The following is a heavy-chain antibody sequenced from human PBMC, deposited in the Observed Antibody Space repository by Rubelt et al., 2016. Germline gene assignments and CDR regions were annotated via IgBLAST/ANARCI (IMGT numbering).Heavy chain of an antibody. J-gene: IGHJ5*02. CDR3: ARGLGFTMVRGVILNWFDP. Sequence: KSRVTISVDTSKNQFSLKLSSVTAADTAVYYCARGLGFTMVRGVILNWFDPWGQGTLVTVSS. V-gene: IGHV4-34*01. D-gene: IGHD3-10*01.